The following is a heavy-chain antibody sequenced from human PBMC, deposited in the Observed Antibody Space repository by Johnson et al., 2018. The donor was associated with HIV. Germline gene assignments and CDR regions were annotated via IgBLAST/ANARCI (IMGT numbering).Heavy chain of an antibody. D-gene: IGHD2-8*02. CDR1: GFTFSDHY. Sequence: EVQLVESGGGFVQPGGSLRLSCAASGFTFSDHYMDWVRQAPGKGLEWVGRTRNKANSYTTEYAASVKGRFTISRDDSKNSLYLQMNSLRAEDTAVYYCARDNEDIVLVGAFDIWGQGTMVTVSS. J-gene: IGHJ3*02. CDR3: ARDNEDIVLVGAFDI. V-gene: IGHV3-72*01. CDR2: TRNKANSYTT.